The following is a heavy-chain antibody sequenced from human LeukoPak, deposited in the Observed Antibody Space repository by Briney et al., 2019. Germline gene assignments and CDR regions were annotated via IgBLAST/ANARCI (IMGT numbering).Heavy chain of an antibody. Sequence: SETLSLTCTVSGYSISSGYYWGWIRQPPGKGLEWIGSIYHSGSTYYNPSLKSRVTISVDTSKNQFSLKLSSVTAADTAVYYCASVTTVTSPDYWGQGTLVTVSS. V-gene: IGHV4-38-2*02. CDR2: IYHSGST. D-gene: IGHD4-17*01. J-gene: IGHJ4*02. CDR3: ASVTTVTSPDY. CDR1: GYSISSGYY.